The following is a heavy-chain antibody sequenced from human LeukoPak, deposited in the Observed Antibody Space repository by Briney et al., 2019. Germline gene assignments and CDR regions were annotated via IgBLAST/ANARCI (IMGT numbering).Heavy chain of an antibody. J-gene: IGHJ4*02. D-gene: IGHD5-12*01. CDR2: IKQDGSEK. CDR3: ARGGFWATISGLDY. V-gene: IGHV3-7*01. Sequence: GGSLRLSCAASGFTFSSYWMTWVRQAPGKGLEWVANIKQDGSEKYYVDSVKGQFTMSRDNAKNSLYLQMNSLRAEDTAVYYCARGGFWATISGLDYWGQGTLVTVSS. CDR1: GFTFSSYW.